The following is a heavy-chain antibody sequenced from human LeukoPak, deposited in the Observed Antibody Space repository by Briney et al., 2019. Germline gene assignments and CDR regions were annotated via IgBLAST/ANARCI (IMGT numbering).Heavy chain of an antibody. Sequence: PSETLSLTCTVSGGSISSGGYSWSWIRQHPGKGLEWIGYIYYSGSTYYNPSLKSRVTISVDTSKNQFSLKLSSVTAADTAVYYCARIGTTVTTYRWRGYNWFDPWGQGTLVTVSS. V-gene: IGHV4-31*03. CDR2: IYYSGST. CDR3: ARIGTTVTTYRWRGYNWFDP. J-gene: IGHJ5*02. D-gene: IGHD4-17*01. CDR1: GGSISSGGYS.